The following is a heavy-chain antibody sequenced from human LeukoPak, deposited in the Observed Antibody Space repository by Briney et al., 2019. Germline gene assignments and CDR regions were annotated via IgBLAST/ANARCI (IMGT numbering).Heavy chain of an antibody. D-gene: IGHD3-10*01. V-gene: IGHV4-34*01. CDR3: ARARITMVRGVIIIRGGHFDS. J-gene: IGHJ4*02. Sequence: PSETLSLTCTVSGGSISTYYWSWIRQAPGKGLEWIGEINHSGSTNYNPSLKSRVTISVDTSKNQFSLKLSSVTAADTAIYYCARARITMVRGVIIIRGGHFDSWGQGTLVTVSS. CDR2: INHSGST. CDR1: GGSISTYY.